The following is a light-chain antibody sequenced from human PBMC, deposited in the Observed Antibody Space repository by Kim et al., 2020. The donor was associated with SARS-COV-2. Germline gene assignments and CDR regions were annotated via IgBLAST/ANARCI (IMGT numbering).Light chain of an antibody. V-gene: IGLV3-21*03. J-gene: IGLJ3*02. Sequence: PGKTAGITGGGNNIGRKSVHWYQQKPGPATVLVIYDDSDRPSGIPERFSGSNSGNTATLTISRVEAGDEADYYCQVWDSSSDHPVFGGGTQLTVL. CDR2: DDS. CDR1: NIGRKS. CDR3: QVWDSSSDHPV.